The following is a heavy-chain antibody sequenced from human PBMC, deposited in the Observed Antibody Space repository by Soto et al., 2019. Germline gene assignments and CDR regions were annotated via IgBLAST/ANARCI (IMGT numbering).Heavy chain of an antibody. CDR1: GFTFSSYA. CDR2: ISGSGGST. D-gene: IGHD2-15*01. Sequence: GGSLRISCAASGFTFSSYAMSWVRQAPGKGLEWVSAISGSGGSTYYADSVKGRFTISRDNSKNTLYLQMNSLRAEDTAVYYCAKRGYCSGGSCPPIDYWGQGTLVTVSS. CDR3: AKRGYCSGGSCPPIDY. V-gene: IGHV3-23*01. J-gene: IGHJ4*02.